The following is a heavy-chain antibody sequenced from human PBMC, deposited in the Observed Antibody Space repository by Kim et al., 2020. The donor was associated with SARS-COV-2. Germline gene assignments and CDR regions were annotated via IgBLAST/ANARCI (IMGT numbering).Heavy chain of an antibody. CDR3: ARDYGAYARFIGMDV. D-gene: IGHD4-17*01. J-gene: IGHJ6*02. CDR1: GFMFSNSG. CDR2: ISSSTSHI. V-gene: IGHV3-48*02. Sequence: GGSLRLSCGGSGFMFSNSGMNWVRQAPGKGLEWLSYISSSTSHIYYANSVRARFTISRDNAKNSVYLQMNSLRDEDTAVYYCARDYGAYARFIGMDVWG.